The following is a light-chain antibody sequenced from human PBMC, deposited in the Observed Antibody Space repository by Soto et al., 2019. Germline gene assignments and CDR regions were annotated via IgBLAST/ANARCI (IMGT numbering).Light chain of an antibody. J-gene: IGKJ4*01. CDR1: QSVSSY. CDR3: QQRSNWPFLT. CDR2: DAS. Sequence: EIVLTQSPATLSLSPGERATLSCRASQSVSSYLAWYQQKPGQAPRLLIYDASSRATGIPASFSGSGSGTDFTHTNSSLEPEDFAVYYCQQRSNWPFLTFGGGTKVEIK. V-gene: IGKV3-11*01.